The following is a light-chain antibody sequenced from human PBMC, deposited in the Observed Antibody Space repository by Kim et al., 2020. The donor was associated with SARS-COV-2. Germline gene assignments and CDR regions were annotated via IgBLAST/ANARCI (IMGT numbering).Light chain of an antibody. CDR3: QQYTNWPRT. Sequence: VVPGERATLSCRASQSVSTNLVWYQHKPGQAPRLLIYGASTRATGIPARFSGSGSGTEFTLTISSLQSEDFAVYYCQQYTNWPRTFGQGTKVDIK. CDR1: QSVSTN. V-gene: IGKV3-15*01. CDR2: GAS. J-gene: IGKJ1*01.